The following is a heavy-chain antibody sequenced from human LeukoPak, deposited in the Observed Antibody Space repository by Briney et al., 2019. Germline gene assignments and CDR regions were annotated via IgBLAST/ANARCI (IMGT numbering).Heavy chain of an antibody. D-gene: IGHD3-22*01. V-gene: IGHV3-30*03. Sequence: PGRSLRLSCAASGFTFSSYGMHWVRQAPGKGLEWVAVISYDGSNKYYADSVKGRFTISRDNSKNTLYLQMNSLRAEDTAVYYCARENRGHYSDSSVSYYYHYGMDVWGQGTTVTVSS. CDR2: ISYDGSNK. CDR1: GFTFSSYG. J-gene: IGHJ6*02. CDR3: ARENRGHYSDSSVSYYYHYGMDV.